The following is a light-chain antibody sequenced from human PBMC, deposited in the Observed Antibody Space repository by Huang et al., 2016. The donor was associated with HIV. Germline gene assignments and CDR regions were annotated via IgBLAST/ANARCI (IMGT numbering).Light chain of an antibody. V-gene: IGKV1-5*03. CDR1: QSISSW. CDR2: KSS. CDR3: QQYNSYSVT. Sequence: DIQMTQSPSTLSASVGDRVTLTCRASQSISSWLAWYQQKPGKAPKLLIYKSSSLESGVPSRFSGSGSWTEFTLTISSLQPDYFATYYCQQYNSYSVTFGQGTKVEIK. J-gene: IGKJ1*01.